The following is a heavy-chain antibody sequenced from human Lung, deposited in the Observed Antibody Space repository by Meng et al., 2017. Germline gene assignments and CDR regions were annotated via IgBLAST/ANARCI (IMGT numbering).Heavy chain of an antibody. J-gene: IGHJ4*02. CDR1: GFTFSRYA. V-gene: IGHV3-23*04. CDR2: ISGSGSSP. Sequence: LVESGGGWVQPGGSRSPSGAAFGFTFSRYAMSWVRQAPGKGLEWVSAISGSGSSPYDADSVEGRFTISRDNSKNTLYLQMNSLRAEDTAVYYCAKKGWLYWGSGDDYWGQGTLVTVSS. D-gene: IGHD7-27*01. CDR3: AKKGWLYWGSGDDY.